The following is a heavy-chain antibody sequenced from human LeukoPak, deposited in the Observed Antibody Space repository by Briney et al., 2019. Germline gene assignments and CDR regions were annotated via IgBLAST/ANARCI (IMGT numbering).Heavy chain of an antibody. D-gene: IGHD3-22*01. CDR3: ATPPLDSSGYYYAPFDY. CDR2: ISGSGGST. V-gene: IGHV3-23*01. Sequence: GGSLRLSCAASGFTFSTSAMSWVRQAPGKGLEWVSAISGSGGSTYYADSVKGRFTISRDNSKNTLYLQMNSLRAEDTAVYYCATPPLDSSGYYYAPFDYWGQGTLVTVSS. J-gene: IGHJ4*02. CDR1: GFTFSTSA.